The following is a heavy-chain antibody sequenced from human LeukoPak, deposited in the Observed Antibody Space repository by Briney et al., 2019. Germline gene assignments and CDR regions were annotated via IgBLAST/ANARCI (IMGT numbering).Heavy chain of an antibody. D-gene: IGHD3-22*01. CDR1: GYAFINHY. Sequence: ASVKVSCKAAGYAFINHYIHWVRQAPGQGLEWMGIINPSGGSTSYAQKFQGRVTMTRDTSTSTVYMELSSLRSEDTAVYYCARAGSYDSSGYYYPPLDYWGQGTLVTVSS. CDR3: ARAGSYDSSGYYYPPLDY. J-gene: IGHJ4*02. CDR2: INPSGGST. V-gene: IGHV1-46*01.